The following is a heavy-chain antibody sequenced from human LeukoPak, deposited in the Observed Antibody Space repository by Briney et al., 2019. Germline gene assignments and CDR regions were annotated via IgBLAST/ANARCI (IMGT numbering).Heavy chain of an antibody. CDR2: IYSGGST. CDR3: ADSSGYYLGAFDI. V-gene: IGHV3-53*04. J-gene: IGHJ3*02. D-gene: IGHD3-22*01. Sequence: PGGSLRLSCAASGFTFSSNYMSWVRQAPGKGLEWVSVIYSGGSTYYTDSVKGRFTISRHNSKNTLYLQMNSLRAEDTAVYYCADSSGYYLGAFDIWGQGTMVTVSS. CDR1: GFTFSSNY.